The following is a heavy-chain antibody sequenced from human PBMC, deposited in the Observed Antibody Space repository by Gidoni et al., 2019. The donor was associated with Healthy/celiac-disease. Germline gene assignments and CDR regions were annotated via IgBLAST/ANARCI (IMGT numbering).Heavy chain of an antibody. J-gene: IGHJ4*02. CDR2: IWYDGSNK. CDR1: GLPFSSYG. CDR3: ARVSTTRGGSLDY. D-gene: IGHD2-15*01. Sequence: QVQLVESGGGVVQPGRSLRLSCAESGLPFSSYGMHWVRQAPGKGLEWVAVIWYDGSNKYYADSVKGRFTISRDNSKNTLYLQMNSLRAEDTAVYYCARVSTTRGGSLDYWGQGTLVTVSS. V-gene: IGHV3-33*01.